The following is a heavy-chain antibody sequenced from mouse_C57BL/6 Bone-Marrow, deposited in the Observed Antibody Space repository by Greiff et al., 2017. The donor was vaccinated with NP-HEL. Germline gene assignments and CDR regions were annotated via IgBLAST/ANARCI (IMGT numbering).Heavy chain of an antibody. CDR1: GYAFSSSW. CDR2: IYPGDGDT. Sequence: QVQLQQSGPELVKPGASVKISCKASGYAFSSSWMNWVKQRPGKGLEWIGRIYPGDGDTNYNGKFKGKATLTADKYSSTAYMQRSSLTSEDSAVYFCALYYDYGFWYFDVWGTGTTVTVSS. J-gene: IGHJ1*03. CDR3: ALYYDYGFWYFDV. D-gene: IGHD2-4*01. V-gene: IGHV1-82*01.